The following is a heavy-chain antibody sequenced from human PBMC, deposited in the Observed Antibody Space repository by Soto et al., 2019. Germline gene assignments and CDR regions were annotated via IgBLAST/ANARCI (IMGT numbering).Heavy chain of an antibody. D-gene: IGHD3-10*01. CDR3: ARDNYYGSGSYSNHYYYYGMDV. V-gene: IGHV1-2*04. J-gene: IGHJ6*02. Sequence: ASVKVSCKASGYTFTGYYMHWVRQAPGQGLEWMGWINPNSGGTNYAQKFQGWVTMTRDTSISTAYMELSRLRSDDTAVYYCARDNYYGSGSYSNHYYYYGMDVWGQGTTVTVS. CDR1: GYTFTGYY. CDR2: INPNSGGT.